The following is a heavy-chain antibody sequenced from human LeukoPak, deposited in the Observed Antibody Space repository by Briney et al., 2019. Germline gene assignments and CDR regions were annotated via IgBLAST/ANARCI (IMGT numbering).Heavy chain of an antibody. Sequence: PGGSLRLSCAASGFTFSSYSMNWVRQAPGKGLEWVSSITSSGRYIYYADSVKGRFTISRDNSENSLYLQMDSLTAEDTAVYYGTRKGSQRAFLAGYWGQGTRVAVSP. J-gene: IGHJ4*02. D-gene: IGHD2/OR15-2a*01. CDR3: TRKGSQRAFLAGY. V-gene: IGHV3-21*01. CDR1: GFTFSSYS. CDR2: ITSSGRYI.